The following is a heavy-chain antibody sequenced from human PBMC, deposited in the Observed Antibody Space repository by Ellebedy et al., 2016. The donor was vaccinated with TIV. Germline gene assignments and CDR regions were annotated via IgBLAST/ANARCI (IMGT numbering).Heavy chain of an antibody. CDR1: GFSFRSYW. CDR3: ARRGSYGDYAVQINSWFDS. J-gene: IGHJ5*01. V-gene: IGHV3-7*01. Sequence: PGGSLRLSCAASGFSFRSYWMSWVRQAPGKGLEWVANIYQDGSDQYYVDSVKGRFTISRDNAKESQFLQMNSLRVEDTAVYYCARRGSYGDYAVQINSWFDSWGQGTLVTVSS. D-gene: IGHD5-18*01. CDR2: IYQDGSDQ.